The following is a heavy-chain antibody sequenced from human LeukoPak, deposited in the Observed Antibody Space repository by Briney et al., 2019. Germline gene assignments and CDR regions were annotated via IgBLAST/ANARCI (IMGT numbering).Heavy chain of an antibody. Sequence: GGSLRLSCAASGFTFSSYEMNWVRQAPGQGLEWVSYISSSGSTIYYADSVKGRFTISRDNAKNSLYLQMNGLRAEDTAVYYCARGRYSSGWIFDYWGQGTLVTVSS. CDR3: ARGRYSSGWIFDY. D-gene: IGHD6-19*01. V-gene: IGHV3-48*03. J-gene: IGHJ4*02. CDR1: GFTFSSYE. CDR2: ISSSGSTI.